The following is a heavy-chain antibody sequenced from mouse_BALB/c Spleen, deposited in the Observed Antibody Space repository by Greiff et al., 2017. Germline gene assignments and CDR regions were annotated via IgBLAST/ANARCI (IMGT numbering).Heavy chain of an antibody. V-gene: IGHV1-37*01. CDR3: GRGGLYYYGSSYGYFDV. CDR2: INPYNGDT. J-gene: IGHJ1*01. D-gene: IGHD1-1*01. CDR1: GYSFTGYF. Sequence: EVHLVESGPELVKPGASVKISCKASGYSFTGYFMNWVKQSHGKSLEWIGRINPYNGDTFYNQKFKGKATLTVDKSSSTAHMELLSLTSEDSAVYYCGRGGLYYYGSSYGYFDVWGAGTTVTVSS.